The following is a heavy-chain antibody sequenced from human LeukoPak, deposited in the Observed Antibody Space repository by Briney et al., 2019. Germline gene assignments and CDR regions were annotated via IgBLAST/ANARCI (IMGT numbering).Heavy chain of an antibody. CDR2: IYYSGST. J-gene: IGHJ3*02. CDR3: ARLNYDFWSGYNTIDI. Sequence: SETLSLTCTVSGGSFSSYDWSWVRQPPGKGLEWMGYIYYSGSTNYNPSLKSRVTISVDTSKNQFSLKLSSVTAADTAVYYCARLNYDFWSGYNTIDIWGQGTMVTVSS. D-gene: IGHD3-3*01. V-gene: IGHV4-59*08. CDR1: GGSFSSYD.